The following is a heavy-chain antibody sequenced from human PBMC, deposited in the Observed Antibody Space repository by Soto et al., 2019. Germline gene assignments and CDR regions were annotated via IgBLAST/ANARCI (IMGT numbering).Heavy chain of an antibody. CDR2: IYHSGST. CDR3: ARVMFGYCTNGVCSNSFDP. Sequence: SLTCPVSGGSISSGGYSWSWIRQPPGKGLEWIGYIYHSGSTYYNPSLKSRVTISVDRSKNQFSLKLNSVTAADTAVYYCARVMFGYCTNGVCSNSFDPWGQGTLVTVSS. D-gene: IGHD2-8*01. CDR1: GGSISSGGYS. J-gene: IGHJ5*02. V-gene: IGHV4-30-2*01.